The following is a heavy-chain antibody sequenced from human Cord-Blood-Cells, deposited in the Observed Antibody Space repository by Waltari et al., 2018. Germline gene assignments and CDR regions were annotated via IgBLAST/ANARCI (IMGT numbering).Heavy chain of an antibody. V-gene: IGHV3-30*18. J-gene: IGHJ4*02. D-gene: IGHD2-15*01. CDR1: GFTFSSYG. CDR3: AKGDLGYCSGGSCYSFDY. Sequence: QVQLVESGGGVVQPGRSLRLSCAASGFTFSSYGMHWVRQAPGKGLGWVAVISYDGSNKYYADSGKGRVTISRDNSKNTLYLQMNSLRAEDTAVYYCAKGDLGYCSGGSCYSFDYWGQGTLVTVSS. CDR2: ISYDGSNK.